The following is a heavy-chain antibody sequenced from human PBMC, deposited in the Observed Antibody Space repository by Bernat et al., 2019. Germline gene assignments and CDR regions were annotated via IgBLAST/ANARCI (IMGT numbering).Heavy chain of an antibody. V-gene: IGHV3-30*18. D-gene: IGHD1-14*01. J-gene: IGHJ5*02. CDR1: GFTFSSYD. Sequence: QVQLVESGGGVVQPGRSLRLSCAASGFTFSSYDMNWVRQAPGKGLEWVAIISNDGSIKEYTDTVKGRFTISRDNSKSTLYLQMNSLRAEDTAVYYCAKYKSGTGLLRDNWFDPWGQGTLVTVSS. CDR3: AKYKSGTGLLRDNWFDP. CDR2: ISNDGSIK.